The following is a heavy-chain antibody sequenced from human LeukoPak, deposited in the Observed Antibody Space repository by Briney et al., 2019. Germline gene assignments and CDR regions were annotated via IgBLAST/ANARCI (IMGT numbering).Heavy chain of an antibody. Sequence: GGSLRLSCAASGFAFDDYAMHWVRQAPGKGLEWVSGISWNSGSIGYADSVKGRFTISRDNAKNSLYLQMNSLRAEDTALYYCAKDNDYVWGSYRHFDYWGQGTLVTVSS. CDR3: AKDNDYVWGSYRHFDY. D-gene: IGHD3-16*02. CDR1: GFAFDDYA. V-gene: IGHV3-9*01. J-gene: IGHJ4*02. CDR2: ISWNSGSI.